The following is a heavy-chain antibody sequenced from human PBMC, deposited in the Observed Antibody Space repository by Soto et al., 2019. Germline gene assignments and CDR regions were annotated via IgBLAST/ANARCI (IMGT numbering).Heavy chain of an antibody. CDR3: ASLEWESSGYADY. J-gene: IGHJ4*02. Sequence: HPEGSLRLSCAASGFTFGSNWMSWVRQAPGKGLEWVANIKRDGSEKYYVDSVKGRFTISRDNAKNTLYLQMNSLRADDTAVYYCASLEWESSGYADYWGQGTQVTVSS. CDR1: GFTFGSNW. V-gene: IGHV3-7*03. CDR2: IKRDGSEK. D-gene: IGHD5-12*01.